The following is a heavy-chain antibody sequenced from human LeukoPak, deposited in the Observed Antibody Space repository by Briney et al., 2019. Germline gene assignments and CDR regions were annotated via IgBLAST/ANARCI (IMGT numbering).Heavy chain of an antibody. V-gene: IGHV4-39*01. CDR2: IYYSGST. D-gene: IGHD3-3*01. CDR3: ARPLWSGYFYFDY. Sequence: SETLSLTCTVSGGSISSGGYYWSWIRQHPGKGLEWIGSIYYSGSTYYNPSLKSRVTISVDTSKNQFSLKLSSVTAADTAVYYCARPLWSGYFYFDYWGQGTLVTVSS. CDR1: GGSISSGGYY. J-gene: IGHJ4*02.